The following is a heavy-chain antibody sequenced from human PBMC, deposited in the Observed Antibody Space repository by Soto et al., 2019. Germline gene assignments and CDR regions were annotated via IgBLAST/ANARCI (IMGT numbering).Heavy chain of an antibody. Sequence: PGGSLRLSCEASGFTFSSFWMDWVRQAPGKGLEWVANINPYGNEKHYVDSVKGRFTISRDNAKNSLYLQMSSLTAEDSALYYCSRSLDSWGQGTRVTVSS. CDR3: SRSLDS. CDR1: GFTFSSFW. V-gene: IGHV3-7*01. CDR2: INPYGNEK. J-gene: IGHJ4*02.